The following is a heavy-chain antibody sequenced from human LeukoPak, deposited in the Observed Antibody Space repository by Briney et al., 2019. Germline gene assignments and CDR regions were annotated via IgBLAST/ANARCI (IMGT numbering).Heavy chain of an antibody. Sequence: HPGGSLRLSCAASGFTFSSCPMTWVRQAPGKGLVWVSRIKTDGRSTNYADSVKGRFTISRDNAKNTLYLQMNSLRAEDTAVYYCARGRIGGWTDYWGQGTLVTVSS. D-gene: IGHD6-19*01. CDR2: IKTDGRST. V-gene: IGHV3-74*01. J-gene: IGHJ4*02. CDR1: GFTFSSCP. CDR3: ARGRIGGWTDY.